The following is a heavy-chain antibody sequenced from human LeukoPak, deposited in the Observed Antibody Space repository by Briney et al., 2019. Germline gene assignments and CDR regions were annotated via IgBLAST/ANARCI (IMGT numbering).Heavy chain of an antibody. J-gene: IGHJ3*02. V-gene: IGHV4-59*11. CDR1: GGSISSHY. Sequence: SETLSLTCSVSGGSISSHYWSWIRQPPGKGLEWIGYIYYSGTTNYNPSLTSRVTISVDTSKNQFSLKLSSVTAADTAVYYCARSRRGYQSAFDIWGQGTKVIVSS. D-gene: IGHD2-2*01. CDR2: IYYSGTT. CDR3: ARSRRGYQSAFDI.